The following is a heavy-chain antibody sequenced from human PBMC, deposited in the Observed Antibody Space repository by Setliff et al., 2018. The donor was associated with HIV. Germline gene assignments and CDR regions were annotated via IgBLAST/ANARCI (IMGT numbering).Heavy chain of an antibody. J-gene: IGHJ3*02. D-gene: IGHD3-22*01. CDR2: MSAYSGDT. CDR1: GYTFTAYG. V-gene: IGHV1-18*04. Sequence: ASVKVSCKASGYTFTAYGITRVRQAPGQGLEWMGWMSAYSGDTKYAQKIQGRVNMTRDTSTDTAYVELRSLRFDDTALYYCVRGYYYDKTGYGTFDIWGQGTVVTVS. CDR3: VRGYYYDKTGYGTFDI.